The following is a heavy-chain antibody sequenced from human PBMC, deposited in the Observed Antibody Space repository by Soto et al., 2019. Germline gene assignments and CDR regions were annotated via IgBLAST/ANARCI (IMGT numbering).Heavy chain of an antibody. CDR3: AHGDPLDFHY. J-gene: IGHJ4*02. Sequence: QITLEESGPAVVKPTQTLTLTCTFSGFSLSNSGESVGWIRQPPGKALEWLGLIYWNGIERYNPSLKRRLSITKDTSENPVPLTVTNMDPVDTATYFCAHGDPLDFHYWGQGTLVTVSP. CDR2: IYWNGIE. V-gene: IGHV2-5*01. CDR1: GFSLSNSGES. D-gene: IGHD3-10*01.